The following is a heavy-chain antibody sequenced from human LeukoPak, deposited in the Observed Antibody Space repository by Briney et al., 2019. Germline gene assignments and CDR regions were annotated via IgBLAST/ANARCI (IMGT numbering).Heavy chain of an antibody. CDR2: INPNSGGT. J-gene: IGHJ4*02. D-gene: IGHD1-26*01. Sequence: ASVKVSCKASGYTFTGYYMYWVRQAPGQGLEWMGWINPNSGGTNYAQKFQGRVTLTRDTSISTAYMELSRLRSDHTAVYYCARVPGSYYFDYWGQGTLVTVSS. CDR3: ARVPGSYYFDY. CDR1: GYTFTGYY. V-gene: IGHV1-2*02.